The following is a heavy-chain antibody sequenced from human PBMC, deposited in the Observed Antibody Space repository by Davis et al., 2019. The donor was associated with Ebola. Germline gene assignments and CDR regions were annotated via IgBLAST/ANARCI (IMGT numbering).Heavy chain of an antibody. CDR3: AKGGPIVAVAGTDVSSFDY. V-gene: IGHV3-30*02. Sequence: PGGSLRLSCAASGFTFSSYGMHWVRQAPGKGLEWVAFIRYDGSNKYYADSVKGRFTISRDNSKNTLYLQMNSLRAEDTAVYYCAKGGPIVAVAGTDVSSFDYWGQGTLVTVSS. CDR1: GFTFSSYG. J-gene: IGHJ4*02. D-gene: IGHD6-19*01. CDR2: IRYDGSNK.